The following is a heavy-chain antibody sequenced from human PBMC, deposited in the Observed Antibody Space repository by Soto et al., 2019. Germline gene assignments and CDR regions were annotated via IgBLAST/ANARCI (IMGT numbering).Heavy chain of an antibody. Sequence: GASVKVSCKASGGTLSSIAISWVRQAPGLGLEWMGRIVPIFGTTDNAQKFQGRVTITADEYTGTVYMEMTSLSSEDTAMYYCATDTSKCRGRVADTPWFEIWGQGTLVTVSS. CDR1: GGTLSSIA. CDR3: ATDTSKCRGRVADTPWFEI. V-gene: IGHV1-69*13. J-gene: IGHJ5*02. CDR2: IVPIFGTT. D-gene: IGHD3-10*01.